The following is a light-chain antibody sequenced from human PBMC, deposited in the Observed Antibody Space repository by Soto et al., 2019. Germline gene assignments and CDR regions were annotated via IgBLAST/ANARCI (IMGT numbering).Light chain of an antibody. V-gene: IGKV3-20*01. J-gene: IGKJ4*01. CDR3: QQYGSSPPFT. CDR2: GAS. CDR1: QSVSSSY. Sequence: EIVLTQSPGTLSLSPGERATLSCRASQSVSSSYSAWYQQKPGQAPRLLLYGASSRATGIPDRFSGSGSGTDFTLTISRLEPEDFAVYYCQQYGSSPPFTFGRGTKVEIK.